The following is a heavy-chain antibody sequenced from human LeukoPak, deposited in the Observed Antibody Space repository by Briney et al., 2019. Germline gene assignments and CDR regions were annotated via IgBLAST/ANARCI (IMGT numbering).Heavy chain of an antibody. V-gene: IGHV1-18*01. J-gene: IGHJ4*02. CDR2: ISAYNGNT. D-gene: IGHD3-16*02. CDR3: ARAGYDYVWGSYPFDY. Sequence: ASVKVSXKASGYTFTSYGISWVRQAPGQGLEWMGWISAYNGNTNYAQKLQGRVTMTTDTSTSTAYMELRSLRSDDTAVYYCARAGYDYVWGSYPFDYWGQGTLVTVSS. CDR1: GYTFTSYG.